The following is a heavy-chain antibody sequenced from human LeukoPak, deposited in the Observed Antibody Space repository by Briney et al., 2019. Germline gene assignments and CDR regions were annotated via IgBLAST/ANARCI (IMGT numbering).Heavy chain of an antibody. J-gene: IGHJ4*02. Sequence: GGSLRLSCAASGFTFDDYTMHWVRQAPGKGLEWVSRISWNSGSIGYADSVKGRFTISRDNAKNSLYLQMNSLRAEDTALYYCAKGHEYVWGSYRTLFDYWGQGTLVTVSS. CDR2: ISWNSGSI. V-gene: IGHV3-9*01. CDR3: AKGHEYVWGSYRTLFDY. CDR1: GFTFDDYT. D-gene: IGHD3-16*02.